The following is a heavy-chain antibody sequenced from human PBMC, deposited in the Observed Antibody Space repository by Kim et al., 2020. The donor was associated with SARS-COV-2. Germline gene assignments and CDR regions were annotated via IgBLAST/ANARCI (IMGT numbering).Heavy chain of an antibody. CDR1: GFTFSSYA. CDR3: AKSEVVVQGRKYYYYGMDV. D-gene: IGHD2-15*01. Sequence: GGSLRLSCAASGFTFSSYAMSWVRQAPGKGLEWVSAISGSGGSTYYADSVKGRFTISRDNSKNTLYLQMNSLRAEDTAVYYCAKSEVVVQGRKYYYYGMDVWGQGTTVTVSS. V-gene: IGHV3-23*01. CDR2: ISGSGGST. J-gene: IGHJ6*02.